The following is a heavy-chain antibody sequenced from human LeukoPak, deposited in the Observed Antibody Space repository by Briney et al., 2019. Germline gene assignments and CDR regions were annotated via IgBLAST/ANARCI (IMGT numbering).Heavy chain of an antibody. CDR3: ARGATGGLYYFDY. J-gene: IGHJ4*02. Sequence: PGGSLRLSCAASGFTFSSYSMNWVRQAPGKGLEWVSYISSSSSTIYYADSVKGRFTISRDNAKNSLYLQMNSPRDEDTAVYYCARGATGGLYYFDYWGQGTLVTVSS. V-gene: IGHV3-48*02. D-gene: IGHD3-16*01. CDR1: GFTFSSYS. CDR2: ISSSSSTI.